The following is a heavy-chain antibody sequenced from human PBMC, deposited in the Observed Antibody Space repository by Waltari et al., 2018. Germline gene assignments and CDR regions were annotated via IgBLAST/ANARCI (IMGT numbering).Heavy chain of an antibody. D-gene: IGHD3-10*02. V-gene: IGHV1-18*01. J-gene: IGHJ5*02. CDR1: GYMFRNFG. CDR3: ARDRRDDNNSVRWLDP. Sequence: QIQLVQSGGEVQKPGASVKVSCKASGYMFRNFGIFWVRQAPGQGLEFMGWISAYNGNTNYAQTFQGRLTLTTDTSASTAYMELSSLTSDDTAVYYCARDRRDDNNSVRWLDPWGQGTLVTVSS. CDR2: ISAYNGNT.